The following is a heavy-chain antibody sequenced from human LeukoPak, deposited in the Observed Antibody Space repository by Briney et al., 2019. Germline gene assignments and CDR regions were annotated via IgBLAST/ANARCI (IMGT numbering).Heavy chain of an antibody. V-gene: IGHV3-11*04. Sequence: GGSLRLSCAASGFTFSSYAMSWIRQAPGKGLEWVSYISSSGSTIYYADSVKGRFTISRDNAKNSLYLQMNRLRAEDTAVYYCARASVGSSWYLGAFDIWGQGTMVTVSS. CDR1: GFTFSSYA. CDR3: ARASVGSSWYLGAFDI. D-gene: IGHD6-13*01. CDR2: ISSSGSTI. J-gene: IGHJ3*02.